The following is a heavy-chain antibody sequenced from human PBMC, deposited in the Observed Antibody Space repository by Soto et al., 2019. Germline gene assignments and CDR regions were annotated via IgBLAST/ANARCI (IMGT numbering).Heavy chain of an antibody. V-gene: IGHV5-51*01. J-gene: IGHJ3*02. CDR1: GYSFTSYW. Sequence: GESLKISCKGSGYSFTSYWIGWVRQMPGKGLEWMGVIYPGDSDTRYSPSFQGQVTISADKSISTAYLQWSSLKASDTAMYYCARLENIPLDAFDIWGQGTMVTVSS. CDR2: IYPGDSDT. CDR3: ARLENIPLDAFDI. D-gene: IGHD3-3*01.